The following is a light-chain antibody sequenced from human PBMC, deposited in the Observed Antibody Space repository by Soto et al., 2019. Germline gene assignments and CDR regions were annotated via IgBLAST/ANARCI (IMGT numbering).Light chain of an antibody. J-gene: IGKJ5*01. CDR1: QSISDY. Sequence: DIQMTQSPSTLSASVGDRVTITCRASQSISDYLAWYQQKPGKAPRLLIYRASTLQGGVPSRFSGSGSGTEFTLTISSLQPDDFATYYCQQTDNFPLTFGQGTRLEIK. CDR2: RAS. V-gene: IGKV1-5*03. CDR3: QQTDNFPLT.